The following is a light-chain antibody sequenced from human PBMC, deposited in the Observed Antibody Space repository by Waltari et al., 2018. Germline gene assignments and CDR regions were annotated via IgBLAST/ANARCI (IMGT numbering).Light chain of an antibody. CDR2: GAS. CDR1: QSVSSSY. V-gene: IGKV3-20*01. Sequence: EIVLTQSPGTLSLSPGERATLPCRASQSVSSSYLAGYQQKPGQAPRVLIQGASNRATGIPDRFSGSGSGTDFTLTISRLEPEDFAVYYCQQYGSSPWTFGQGTKVEIK. J-gene: IGKJ1*01. CDR3: QQYGSSPWT.